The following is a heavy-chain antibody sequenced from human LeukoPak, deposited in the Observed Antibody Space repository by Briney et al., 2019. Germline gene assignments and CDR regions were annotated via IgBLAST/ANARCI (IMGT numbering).Heavy chain of an antibody. Sequence: PSETLSLTCTVSGGSISSYSWSWIRQPPGKGLEWIGYIYYSGSTNYSPSLKSRVTISVDTSKNQFSLKLTSVTAADTAVYYCARDRSGIAVAEGWLDPWDQGTLVTVSS. D-gene: IGHD6-19*01. J-gene: IGHJ5*02. V-gene: IGHV4-59*01. CDR1: GGSISSYS. CDR2: IYYSGST. CDR3: ARDRSGIAVAEGWLDP.